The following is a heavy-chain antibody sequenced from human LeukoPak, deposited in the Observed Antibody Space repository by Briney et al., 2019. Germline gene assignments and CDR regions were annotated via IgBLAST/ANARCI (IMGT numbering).Heavy chain of an antibody. Sequence: ASVKVSCKASGYTFTSYGISWVRQAPGQGLEWMGWISAYNGNTNYAQKLQGRVTMTTDTSTSTAYMELRSLRSEDTAVYYCAREGAAVGDIVVVPAAILNWFDPWGQGTLVTVSS. J-gene: IGHJ5*02. CDR1: GYTFTSYG. CDR2: ISAYNGNT. D-gene: IGHD2-2*02. V-gene: IGHV1-18*01. CDR3: AREGAAVGDIVVVPAAILNWFDP.